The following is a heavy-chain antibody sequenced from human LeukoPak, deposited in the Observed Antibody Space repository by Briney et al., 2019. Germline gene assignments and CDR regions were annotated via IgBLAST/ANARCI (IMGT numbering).Heavy chain of an antibody. CDR1: GGSISSSSYY. CDR2: IYYSGST. Sequence: SETLSLTCTVSGGSISSSSYYWDWIRQPPGKGLEWIGSIYYSGSTYYNPSLKSRVTISVDTSKNQFSLKLSSVTAADTAVYYCARFNRYCGGDCYSFDYWGQETLVTVSS. D-gene: IGHD2-21*01. J-gene: IGHJ4*02. CDR3: ARFNRYCGGDCYSFDY. V-gene: IGHV4-39*01.